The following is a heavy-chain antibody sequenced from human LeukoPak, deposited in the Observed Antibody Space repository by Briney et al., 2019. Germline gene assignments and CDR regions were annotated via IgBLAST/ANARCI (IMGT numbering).Heavy chain of an antibody. D-gene: IGHD3-16*01. J-gene: IGHJ2*01. CDR3: TREGKRFRSLDL. CDR2: IYLRDSDT. CDR1: GYIFISYL. Sequence: VESLKISWKGSGYIFISYLIGLVRQMPGKGLELMGIIYLRDSDTRYSPSFQAQVTISADKSISTVYLQWSSLKAPDTAMYYCTREGKRFRSLDLWGRGTLVTVSS. V-gene: IGHV5-51*01.